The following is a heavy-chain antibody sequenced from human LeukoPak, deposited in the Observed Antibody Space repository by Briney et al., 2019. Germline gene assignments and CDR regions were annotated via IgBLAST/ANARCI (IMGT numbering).Heavy chain of an antibody. CDR3: ARDGRRYCSGGSCYGDY. J-gene: IGHJ4*02. CDR1: GYTFTSYD. V-gene: IGHV1-8*01. Sequence: GSVKVSCKASGYTFTSYDINWVRQATGQGLEWMGWMNPNSGNTGYAQKFQGRVTMTTDTSTSTAYMELRSLRSDDTAVYYCARDGRRYCSGGSCYGDYWGQGTLVTVSS. D-gene: IGHD2-15*01. CDR2: MNPNSGNT.